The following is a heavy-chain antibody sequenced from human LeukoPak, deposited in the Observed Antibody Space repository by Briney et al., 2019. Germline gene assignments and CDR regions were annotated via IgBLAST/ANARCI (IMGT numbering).Heavy chain of an antibody. Sequence: GASVKVSCKASGYSFTGYYMHWVRQAPGQGLEWMGWTNPNSGGTNYAQQFQGRVTVTWDTSISTAFMGLSSLRSDDTAMYYCVRDRGGDAFDIWGQGTMVTVSS. CDR2: TNPNSGGT. J-gene: IGHJ3*02. V-gene: IGHV1-2*02. D-gene: IGHD3-16*01. CDR3: VRDRGGDAFDI. CDR1: GYSFTGYY.